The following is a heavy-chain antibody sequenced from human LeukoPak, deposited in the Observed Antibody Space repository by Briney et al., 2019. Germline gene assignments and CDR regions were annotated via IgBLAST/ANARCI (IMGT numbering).Heavy chain of an antibody. J-gene: IGHJ4*02. CDR3: GRIKSRFRFWSVKYFAY. CDR2: IYYSGST. CDR1: GGSISSGGYY. Sequence: SETLSLTCTVSGGSISSGGYYWSWIRQPPGKGLEWIGSIYYSGSTYYNPSLKSRVTISVDTSKNQFSLKLSSVTAADTAVYYFGRIKSRFRFWSVKYFAYWGKGTLSPSPQ. D-gene: IGHD3-3*01. V-gene: IGHV4-39*01.